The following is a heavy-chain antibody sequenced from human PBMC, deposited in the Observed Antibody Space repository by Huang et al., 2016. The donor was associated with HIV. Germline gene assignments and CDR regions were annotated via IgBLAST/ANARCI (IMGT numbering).Heavy chain of an antibody. CDR3: ARGGPYYYDSSGYLVSAFDI. J-gene: IGHJ3*02. CDR2: ISYGGRNK. V-gene: IGHV3-30*01. D-gene: IGHD3-22*01. Sequence: GPAWVAVISYGGRNKYYADSVKGRLTISRDNSKNTLYLQMNSLRAEDTAVYYCARGGPYYYDSSGYLVSAFDIWGQGTMVTVSS.